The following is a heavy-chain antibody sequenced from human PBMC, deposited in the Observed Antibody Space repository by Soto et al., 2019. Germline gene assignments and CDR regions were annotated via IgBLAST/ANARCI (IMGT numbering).Heavy chain of an antibody. J-gene: IGHJ4*02. CDR3: ARDNGVLRFLEWPLDY. Sequence: ASVKVSCKASGGTFSSYAISWVRQAPGQGLEWMGGIIPIFGTANYAQKFQGRVTITADKSTSTAYMELSSLRSEDTAVYYRARDNGVLRFLEWPLDYWGQGTLVTVSS. CDR1: GGTFSSYA. V-gene: IGHV1-69*06. CDR2: IIPIFGTA. D-gene: IGHD3-3*01.